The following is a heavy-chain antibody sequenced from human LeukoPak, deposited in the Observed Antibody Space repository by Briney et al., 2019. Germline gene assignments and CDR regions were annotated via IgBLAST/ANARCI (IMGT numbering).Heavy chain of an antibody. V-gene: IGHV4-34*01. CDR2: INHSGST. CDR1: GGSFSGYY. J-gene: IGHJ6*02. CDR3: ASDTIPGIAVAGTSYYYYGMDV. D-gene: IGHD6-19*01. Sequence: SETLSLTCAVYGGSFSGYYWSWIRQPPGKGLEWIGEINHSGSTNYNPSLKSRVTISVDTSKNQFSLKLSSVTAADTAVYYCASDTIPGIAVAGTSYYYYGMDVWGQGTTVTVSS.